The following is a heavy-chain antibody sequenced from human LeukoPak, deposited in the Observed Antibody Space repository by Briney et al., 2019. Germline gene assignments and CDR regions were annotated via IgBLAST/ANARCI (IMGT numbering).Heavy chain of an antibody. J-gene: IGHJ4*02. D-gene: IGHD3-9*01. CDR3: ARHWSYYDILTGYYMGDYFDY. V-gene: IGHV4-59*08. Sequence: SETLSLTCTVSGGSISSYYWSWIRQPPGKGLEWIGYIYYSGSTNYNPSLKSRVTISVDTSKNQFSLKLSSVTAADTAVYYCARHWSYYDILTGYYMGDYFDYWGQGTLVTVSS. CDR2: IYYSGST. CDR1: GGSISSYY.